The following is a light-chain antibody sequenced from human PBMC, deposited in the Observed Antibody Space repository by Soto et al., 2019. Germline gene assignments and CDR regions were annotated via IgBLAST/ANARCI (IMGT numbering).Light chain of an antibody. J-gene: IGLJ2*01. CDR2: EVN. CDR1: SSDIGAYNF. CDR3: TSWTTSTTMI. V-gene: IGLV2-14*01. Sequence: QSVLTQPASVSGSPGQSITISCTGTSSDIGAYNFVSWYQQHPGQAPKLMLYEVNIRPSGVSNRFSGSKSGNTASLTSSGLQAEDEAKYYCTSWTTSTTMIFGGGTKVTVL.